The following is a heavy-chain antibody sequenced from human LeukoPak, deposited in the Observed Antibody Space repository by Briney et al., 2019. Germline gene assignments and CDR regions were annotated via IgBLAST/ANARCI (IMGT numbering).Heavy chain of an antibody. CDR3: AKDIVGATTVDY. CDR2: ISGSGGST. J-gene: IGHJ4*02. CDR1: GFTFSTYW. D-gene: IGHD1-26*01. V-gene: IGHV3-23*01. Sequence: GSLRLSCAASGFTFSTYWMHWVRQAPGKGLEWVSAISGSGGSTYYADSVKGRFTISRDNSKNTLYLQMNSLRAEDTAVYYCAKDIVGATTVDYWGQGTLVTVSS.